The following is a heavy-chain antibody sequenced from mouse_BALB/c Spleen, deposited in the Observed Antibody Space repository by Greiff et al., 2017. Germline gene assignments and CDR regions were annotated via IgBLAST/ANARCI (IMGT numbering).Heavy chain of an antibody. D-gene: IGHD2-10*02. CDR1: RFSLTSYG. CDR3: ARDKRYGSYAMDY. J-gene: IGHJ4*01. Sequence: VKLMESGPGLVAPSQSLSITCTVSRFSLTSYGVHWVRQPPGKGLEWLGVIWAGGSTNYNSALMSRLSISKDNSKSQVFLKMNSLQTDDTAMYYCARDKRYGSYAMDYWGQGTSVTVSS. V-gene: IGHV2-9*02. CDR2: IWAGGST.